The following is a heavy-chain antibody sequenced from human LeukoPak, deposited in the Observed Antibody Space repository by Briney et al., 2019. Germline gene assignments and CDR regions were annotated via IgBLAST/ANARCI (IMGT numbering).Heavy chain of an antibody. CDR1: GGSISSYY. CDR3: ARMNIVVVPAATFDY. Sequence: PSETLSLTCTVSGGSISSYYWSWIRQPPGKGLEWIGYIYYSGSTYYNPSLKSRVTISVDTSKNQFSLKLSSVTAADTAVYYCARMNIVVVPAATFDYWGQGTLVTVSS. D-gene: IGHD2-2*01. J-gene: IGHJ4*02. V-gene: IGHV4-59*06. CDR2: IYYSGST.